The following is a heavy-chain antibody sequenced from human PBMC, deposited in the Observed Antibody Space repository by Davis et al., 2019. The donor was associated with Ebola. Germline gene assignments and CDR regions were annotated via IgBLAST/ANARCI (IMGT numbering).Heavy chain of an antibody. D-gene: IGHD3-3*01. V-gene: IGHV5-51*01. CDR3: ARHHYYDFWSGYYPEFDY. Sequence: KASCKGSGYSFTSYWIGWVRQMPGKGLEWMGIIYPGDSDTRYSPSFQGQVTISADKSISTAYLQWSSLKASDTAMYYCARHHYYDFWSGYYPEFDYWGQGTLVTVSS. CDR1: GYSFTSYW. J-gene: IGHJ4*02. CDR2: IYPGDSDT.